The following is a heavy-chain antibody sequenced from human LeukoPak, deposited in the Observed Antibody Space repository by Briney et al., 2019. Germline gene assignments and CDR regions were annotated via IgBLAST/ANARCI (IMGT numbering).Heavy chain of an antibody. CDR2: INSGGDTI. J-gene: IGHJ4*02. CDR3: ARGVAAAGQKY. Sequence: GGSLRLSCAASGFTYSSFEMNWVRQAPGKGLEWISYINSGGDTIYYADSVKGRFTFSRDNAKNSLYLQMNSLRAEDTAVYYCARGVAAAGQKYWGQGTLVTVSS. V-gene: IGHV3-48*03. D-gene: IGHD6-13*01. CDR1: GFTYSSFE.